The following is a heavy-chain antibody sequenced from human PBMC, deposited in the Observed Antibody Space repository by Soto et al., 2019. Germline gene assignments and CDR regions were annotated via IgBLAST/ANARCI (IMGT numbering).Heavy chain of an antibody. CDR3: AGGGIAVAGSAAFDI. CDR1: GGSFSGYY. Sequence: QVQLQQWGAGLLKPSETLSLTCAVYGGSFSGYYWSWIRQPPGKGLEWIGEINHSGSNNYNPALKSRVTIPVDTSTNQFSLKLGSVTAADTAVYYCAGGGIAVAGSAAFDIWGKGTMVTVSS. V-gene: IGHV4-34*01. J-gene: IGHJ3*02. CDR2: INHSGSN. D-gene: IGHD6-19*01.